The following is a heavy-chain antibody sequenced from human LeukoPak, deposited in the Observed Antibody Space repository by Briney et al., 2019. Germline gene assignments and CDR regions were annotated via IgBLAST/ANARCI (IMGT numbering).Heavy chain of an antibody. CDR1: GFTFSSYN. CDR3: ARDREYYDSSGWFDP. D-gene: IGHD3-22*01. V-gene: IGHV3-21*01. J-gene: IGHJ5*02. Sequence: GGSLRLSCAASGFTFSSYNMNWVRQAPGKGLEWVSSISSSSSYIYYADSVKGRFTISRDNAKNSLYLQMNSLRAEDTAVYYCARDREYYDSSGWFDPWGQGTLVTVSS. CDR2: ISSSSSYI.